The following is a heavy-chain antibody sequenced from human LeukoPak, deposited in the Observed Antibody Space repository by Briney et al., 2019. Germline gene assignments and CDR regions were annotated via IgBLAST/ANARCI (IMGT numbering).Heavy chain of an antibody. CDR1: GGSISSYY. CDR2: IYHSGNT. Sequence: PSETLSLTCTVSGGSISSYYWTWIRQPPGKGLEWIGSIYHSGNTFYNPSLKSRVTISVDTSKNQFSLKLTSVTAADTAVYYCARFFRTMWELPYYWGQGTLVTVSS. CDR3: ARFFRTMWELPYY. D-gene: IGHD1-26*01. V-gene: IGHV4-59*08. J-gene: IGHJ4*02.